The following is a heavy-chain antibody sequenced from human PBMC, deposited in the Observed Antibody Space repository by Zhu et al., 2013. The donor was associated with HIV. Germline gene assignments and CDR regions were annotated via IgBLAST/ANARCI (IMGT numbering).Heavy chain of an antibody. CDR3: ARDVGYCSGGSCYPYYFDY. D-gene: IGHD2-15*01. V-gene: IGHV1-2*02. Sequence: QVQLVQSGAEVKKPGASVKVSCKVSGYTLTELSMHWVRQAPGKGLEWMGWINPNSGGTNYAQKFQGRVTMTRDTSISTAYMELSRLRSDDTAVYYCARDVGYCSGGSCYPYYFDYWGQGTLVTVSS. CDR1: GYTLTELS. CDR2: INPNSGGT. J-gene: IGHJ4*02.